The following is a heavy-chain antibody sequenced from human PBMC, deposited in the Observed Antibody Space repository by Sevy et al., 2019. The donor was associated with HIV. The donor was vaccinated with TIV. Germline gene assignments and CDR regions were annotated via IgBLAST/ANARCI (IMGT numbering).Heavy chain of an antibody. V-gene: IGHV3-23*01. CDR3: AKSGPYYYDSSGYYYCFDY. J-gene: IGHJ4*02. CDR2: ISGSGGST. D-gene: IGHD3-22*01. Sequence: GGSLRLSCAASGFTFSSYAMSWVRQAPGKGLEWVSAISGSGGSTYYADSVKGRLTISRDNSKNTLYLQMNSLRAEDTAVYYCAKSGPYYYDSSGYYYCFDYWGQGTLVTVSS. CDR1: GFTFSSYA.